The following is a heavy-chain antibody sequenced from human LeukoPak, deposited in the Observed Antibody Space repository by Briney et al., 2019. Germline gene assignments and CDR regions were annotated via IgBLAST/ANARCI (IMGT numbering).Heavy chain of an antibody. D-gene: IGHD5-12*01. CDR2: IYPGDSDT. Sequence: GESLKISCKGSAYSFTSYWIGWVRQKPGKGLEWMGIIYPGDSDTRYSPSFQGQVTISADKSISTAYLQWSSLKASDSAMYYCARATNSGYDYYFDYWGQGTLVTVSS. J-gene: IGHJ4*02. CDR3: ARATNSGYDYYFDY. CDR1: AYSFTSYW. V-gene: IGHV5-51*01.